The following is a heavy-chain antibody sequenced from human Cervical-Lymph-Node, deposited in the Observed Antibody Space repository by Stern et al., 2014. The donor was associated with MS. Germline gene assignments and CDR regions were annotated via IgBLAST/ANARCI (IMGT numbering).Heavy chain of an antibody. J-gene: IGHJ4*02. V-gene: IGHV7-4-1*01. CDR3: ARDRPDYDFWSGYSTHFDY. CDR2: INTNTGNP. D-gene: IGHD3-3*01. Sequence: VQLVESGSELKKPGASVKVSCKASGYTFTSYAMNWVRQAPGQGLELMGWINTNTGNPTYAQGFTGRFFFSLDTSFSTAYLPIRSLKAEDTAVYYCARDRPDYDFWSGYSTHFDYWGQGTLVTVSS. CDR1: GYTFTSYA.